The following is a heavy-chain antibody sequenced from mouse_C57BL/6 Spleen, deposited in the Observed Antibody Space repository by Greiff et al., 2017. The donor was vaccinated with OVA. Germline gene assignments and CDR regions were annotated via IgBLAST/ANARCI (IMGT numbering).Heavy chain of an antibody. D-gene: IGHD4-1*01. J-gene: IGHJ4*01. CDR3: ARARTGTDYAMDD. Sequence: EVQRVESGGGLVQPGGSLSLSCAASGFTFTDYYMSWVRQPPGKALEWLGFIRNKANGYTTEYSASVKGRFTISRDTSQSILYRQMNALRAEDSATYYCARARTGTDYAMDDWGQGTSVTVSS. CDR2: IRNKANGYTT. CDR1: GFTFTDYY. V-gene: IGHV7-3*01.